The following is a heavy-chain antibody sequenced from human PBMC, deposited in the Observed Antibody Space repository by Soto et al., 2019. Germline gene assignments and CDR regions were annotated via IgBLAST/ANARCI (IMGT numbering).Heavy chain of an antibody. CDR2: SRNKANRYTT. V-gene: IGHV3-72*01. Sequence: EVQLVESGGGLVQPGGSLRLSCTASGFTFRDHYMDWVRQAPGKGLEWVGRSRNKANRYTTEYAASVRGRFTISRDESQSSLFLQMNSLKTEDTAVYYCVRTRGGEGKFDYWGKGTLVPVSS. CDR3: VRTRGGEGKFDY. CDR1: GFTFRDHY. D-gene: IGHD3-16*01. J-gene: IGHJ4*02.